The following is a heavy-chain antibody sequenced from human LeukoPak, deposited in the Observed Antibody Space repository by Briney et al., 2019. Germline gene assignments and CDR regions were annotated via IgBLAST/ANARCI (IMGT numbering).Heavy chain of an antibody. V-gene: IGHV3-48*03. D-gene: IGHD2-2*01. CDR1: GFTFSSYE. CDR3: ARARYCSSTSCYDGMDV. Sequence: GGSLRLPCAASGFTFSSYEMNWVRQAPGKGLEWVSYISSSGSTIYYADSVKGRFTISRDNAKNSLYLQMNSLRAEDTAVYYCARARYCSSTSCYDGMDVWGQGTTVTVSS. CDR2: ISSSGSTI. J-gene: IGHJ6*02.